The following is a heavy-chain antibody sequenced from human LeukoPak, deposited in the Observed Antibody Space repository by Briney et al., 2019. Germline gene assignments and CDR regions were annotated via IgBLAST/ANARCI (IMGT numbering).Heavy chain of an antibody. J-gene: IGHJ6*03. V-gene: IGHV3-48*01. CDR3: ARDTLTYYYYMDV. D-gene: IGHD2-15*01. Sequence: GGSLRLSCVASGFTFSTHGINWVRLATGKGLQWVSYISGSSSTIHYADSVKGRFTISRDNANNSLYLQMNSLRAEDTAVYYCARDTLTYYYYMDVWGKGTTVTVSS. CDR2: ISGSSSTI. CDR1: GFTFSTHG.